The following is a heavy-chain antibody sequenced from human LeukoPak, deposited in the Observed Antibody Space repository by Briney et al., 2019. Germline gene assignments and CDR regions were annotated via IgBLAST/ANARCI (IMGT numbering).Heavy chain of an antibody. J-gene: IGHJ4*02. V-gene: IGHV4-59*08. CDR3: ARRAYSSGYYYFDY. D-gene: IGHD6-19*01. CDR1: GGSISSYY. Sequence: SETLSLTCTVSGGSISSYYWSWIRQPPGKGLEWIGYICYSGSTNYNPSLKSRVTISVDTSKNQFSLKLSSVTAADTAVYYCARRAYSSGYYYFDYWGQGTLVTVSS. CDR2: ICYSGST.